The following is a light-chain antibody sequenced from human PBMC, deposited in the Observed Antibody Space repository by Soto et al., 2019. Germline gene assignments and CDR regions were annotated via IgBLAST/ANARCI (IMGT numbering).Light chain of an antibody. J-gene: IGLJ1*01. Sequence: QSALTQPASVSGSPGQSSTISCTGTSSDVGSYNLVSWYQQHPGKAPKLMIYEGNKRPSGVSNRFSGSKSANTASLTISGLQTEDEADYYCCSYAGTNTFVFGNGTKLTVL. CDR2: EGN. CDR1: SSDVGSYNL. V-gene: IGLV2-23*01. CDR3: CSYAGTNTFV.